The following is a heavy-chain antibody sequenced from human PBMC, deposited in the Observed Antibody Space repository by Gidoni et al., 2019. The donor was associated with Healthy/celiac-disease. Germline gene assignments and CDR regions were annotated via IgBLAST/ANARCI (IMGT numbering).Heavy chain of an antibody. CDR2: MNPNSGNT. V-gene: IGHV1-8*01. CDR1: GYTFTSHD. J-gene: IGHJ5*02. CDR3: ARGAPAVVVAATYWFDP. Sequence: QVQLVQSGAEVKKPGASVKVSCKASGYTFTSHDINWVRQATGQGLEWMGWMNPNSGNTGYAQKFQGRVTMTRNTSISTAYMELSSLRSEDTAVYYCARGAPAVVVAATYWFDPWGQGTLVTVSS. D-gene: IGHD2-15*01.